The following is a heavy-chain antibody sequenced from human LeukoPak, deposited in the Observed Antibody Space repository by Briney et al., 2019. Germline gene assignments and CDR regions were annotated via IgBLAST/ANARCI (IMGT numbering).Heavy chain of an antibody. CDR1: GFTFSYSA. V-gene: IGHV3-23*01. D-gene: IGHD4-17*01. CDR3: ARGGNYGDYSH. CDR2: IGFRGDT. J-gene: IGHJ4*02. Sequence: GGSLRLSCEASGFTFSYSAMTWVRRPPGKGLEWVSGIGFRGDTYYADSVKGRFTNSRDNSKNTLYLQMTSLRADDTAVYYCARGGNYGDYSHWGQGTQVTVSS.